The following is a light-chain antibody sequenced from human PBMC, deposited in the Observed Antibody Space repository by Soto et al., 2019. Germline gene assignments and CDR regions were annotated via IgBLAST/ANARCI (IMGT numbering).Light chain of an antibody. V-gene: IGKV1-33*01. Sequence: DIQMTQSPLYLSASIGDRVTITCQASHDIGNYLNWHQQKPGKAPNLVIYGAFNLETWVPSRFSGGGSGTDFTFTISSLRPEDIATYYCQHSDHLPLFGPGTKVDF. CDR1: HDIGNY. J-gene: IGKJ3*01. CDR3: QHSDHLPL. CDR2: GAF.